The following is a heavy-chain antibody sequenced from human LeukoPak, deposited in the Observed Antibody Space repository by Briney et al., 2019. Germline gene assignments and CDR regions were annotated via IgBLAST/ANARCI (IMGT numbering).Heavy chain of an antibody. CDR1: GFTLSSFG. D-gene: IGHD2-2*01. J-gene: IGHJ4*02. CDR2: IGTTTSTI. Sequence: EGSLRLSCAASGFTLSSFGMNWVRQAPGKGLEWVSYIGTTTSTIYYADSVKGRFTISRDNAKNSLYLQMNSLRAEDTAVYYCARDRGYCRGTTCYAYYFDSWGQGTLVTVSS. CDR3: ARDRGYCRGTTCYAYYFDS. V-gene: IGHV3-48*04.